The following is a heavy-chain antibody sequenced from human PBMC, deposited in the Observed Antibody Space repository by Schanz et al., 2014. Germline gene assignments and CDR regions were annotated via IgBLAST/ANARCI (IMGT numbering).Heavy chain of an antibody. CDR3: AKQIHYDILTVTRN. CDR1: GFIFSNYA. CDR2: ISNDGSIK. V-gene: IGHV3-30-3*02. J-gene: IGHJ4*02. D-gene: IGHD3-9*01. Sequence: QVQLVESGGGLVKPGGSLRLSCAASGFIFSNYAMHWVRQAPGKGLEWVALISNDGSIKYYADSVEGRFTISRDNSRNTLYLQMNSLRAEDTAVYYCAKQIHYDILTVTRNWGQGTLVTVSS.